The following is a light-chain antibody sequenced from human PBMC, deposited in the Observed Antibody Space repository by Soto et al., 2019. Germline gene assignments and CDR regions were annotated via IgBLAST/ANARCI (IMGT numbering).Light chain of an antibody. CDR3: QQYYSYPVT. CDR2: AAS. CDR1: QGISSY. V-gene: IGKV1-8*01. Sequence: DRVTITCRASQGISSYLAWYQQKPGKAPKLLIYAASTLQSGVPSRFSGSGSGTDFTLTISCLQSEDFATYYCQQYYSYPVTFGGGTKVDIK. J-gene: IGKJ4*01.